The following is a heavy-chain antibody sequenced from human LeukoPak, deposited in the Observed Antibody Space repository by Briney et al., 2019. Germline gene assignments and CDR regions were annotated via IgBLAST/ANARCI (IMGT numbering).Heavy chain of an antibody. Sequence: PSETLSLTCAVYGGSFSGYYWSWIRQPPGKGLEWIGEINHSGSTNYNPSLKSRVTISVDTSKNQFSLKLSSVTAADTAVYYCRYSSGRTRFDYWGQGTLVTVSS. CDR2: INHSGST. CDR3: RYSSGRTRFDY. D-gene: IGHD6-19*01. V-gene: IGHV4-34*01. J-gene: IGHJ4*02. CDR1: GGSFSGYY.